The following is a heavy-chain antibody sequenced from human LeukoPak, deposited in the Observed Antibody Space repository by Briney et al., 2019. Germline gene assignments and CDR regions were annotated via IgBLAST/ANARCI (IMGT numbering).Heavy chain of an antibody. J-gene: IGHJ6*02. CDR3: AVDIVVVPARYGMDV. V-gene: IGHV1-18*01. Sequence: ASVKVSCKASGYTFTSYGISWVRQAPGQGLEWMGWISAYNGNTNYAQKLQGRVTMTTDTSTSTAYMELRSLRSDDTAVYYCAVDIVVVPARYGMDVWGQGTTVTVSS. D-gene: IGHD2-2*01. CDR2: ISAYNGNT. CDR1: GYTFTSYG.